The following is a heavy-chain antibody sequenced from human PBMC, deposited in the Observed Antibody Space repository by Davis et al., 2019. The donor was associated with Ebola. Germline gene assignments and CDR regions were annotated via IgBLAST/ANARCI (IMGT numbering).Heavy chain of an antibody. Sequence: SETLSLTCTVSGGSISSSSYYWGWIRQPPGKGLEWIGSIYYSGSTYYNPSLKSRVTISVDTSKNQFSLKLSSVTAADTAVYYCARHGRAWFDPWGQGTLVNVSS. V-gene: IGHV4-39*01. CDR3: ARHGRAWFDP. J-gene: IGHJ5*02. CDR1: GGSISSSSYY. CDR2: IYYSGST. D-gene: IGHD1-26*01.